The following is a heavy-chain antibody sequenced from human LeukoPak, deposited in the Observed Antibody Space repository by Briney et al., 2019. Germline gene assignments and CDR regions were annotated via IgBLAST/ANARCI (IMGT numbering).Heavy chain of an antibody. J-gene: IGHJ4*02. V-gene: IGHV3-30-3*01. Sequence: GRSLRLSCAASGFTFTSYALHWVRRAPGKGLEWVAVISYDGSNKYYADPVKGRFTISRDNSKNTVSLQMNSLRAEDTAVYYCARDAADCSSTSCSYYYFDYWGQGTLVTVSS. D-gene: IGHD2-2*01. CDR2: ISYDGSNK. CDR1: GFTFTSYA. CDR3: ARDAADCSSTSCSYYYFDY.